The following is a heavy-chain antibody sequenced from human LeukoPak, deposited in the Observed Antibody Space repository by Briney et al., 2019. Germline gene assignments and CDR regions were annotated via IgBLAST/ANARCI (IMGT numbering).Heavy chain of an antibody. CDR3: TRGSLGRNYFDY. CDR1: GFTLNTYT. V-gene: IGHV3-21*01. Sequence: GGSLRLSCAASGFTLNTYTMNWVRQAPGKGLEWVSSISGRGISIYYADSVKGRFTVSRDNAKNSLYLLMNSLRAEDTAVYYCTRGSLGRNYFDYWGQGTLVTVSS. D-gene: IGHD7-27*01. CDR2: ISGRGISI. J-gene: IGHJ4*02.